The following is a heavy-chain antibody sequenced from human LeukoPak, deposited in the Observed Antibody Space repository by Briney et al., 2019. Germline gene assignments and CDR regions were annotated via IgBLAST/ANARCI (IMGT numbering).Heavy chain of an antibody. D-gene: IGHD6-19*01. CDR3: AREGIAVQAFDY. V-gene: IGHV3-33*01. CDR1: GFTFSSYS. CDR2: IWYDGGNK. Sequence: GGSMRLSCAASGFTFSSYSMHWVRQAPGKGLEWVAVIWYDGGNKYYADSVKGRFTISRDNSKNTLYLQMNSLRAEDTAVYYCAREGIAVQAFDYWGQGTLVTVSS. J-gene: IGHJ4*02.